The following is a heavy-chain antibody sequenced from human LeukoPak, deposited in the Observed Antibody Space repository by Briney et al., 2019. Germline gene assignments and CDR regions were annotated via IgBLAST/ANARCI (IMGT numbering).Heavy chain of an antibody. J-gene: IGHJ6*02. CDR1: GFSISSSY. CDR2: TYSGGTT. Sequence: GESLRLSCAASGFSISSSYMSWVRQAPGKGLEWVSVTYSGGTTYYADAVKGRFTVSRDTSKNTLYLQMNSLRAEDTSVYYCARDRSTSYYYYGMDVWGQGTTVTV. V-gene: IGHV3-66*01. CDR3: ARDRSTSYYYYGMDV. D-gene: IGHD2/OR15-2a*01.